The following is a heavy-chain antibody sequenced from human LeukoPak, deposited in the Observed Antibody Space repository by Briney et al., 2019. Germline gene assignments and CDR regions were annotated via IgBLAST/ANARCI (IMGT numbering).Heavy chain of an antibody. Sequence: PSETLSLTCTVSGGSISSYYWSWIRQPPGKGLEWIGYIYYSGSTNYNPSLKSRVTISVDTSKNQFSLKLSSVTAADTAVYYCARFPFVVVPAAITDYYYYGMDVWGQGTTVTVSS. CDR2: IYYSGST. J-gene: IGHJ6*02. D-gene: IGHD2-2*02. CDR1: GGSISSYY. CDR3: ARFPFVVVPAAITDYYYYGMDV. V-gene: IGHV4-59*08.